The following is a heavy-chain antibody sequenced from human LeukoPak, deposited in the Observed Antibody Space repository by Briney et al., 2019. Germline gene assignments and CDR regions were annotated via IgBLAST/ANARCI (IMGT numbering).Heavy chain of an antibody. J-gene: IGHJ6*03. CDR3: ARGYYYDSSYYMDV. CDR1: GGSISSYY. D-gene: IGHD3-22*01. CDR2: IYTSGST. V-gene: IGHV4-4*07. Sequence: SETLSLTCTVSGGSISSYYWSWIRQPAGKGLEWIGRIYTSGSTNYNPSLKSRVTMSVDTSKNQFSLKLSSVTAADTAVYYCARGYYYDSSYYMDVWGKGTTVTVSS.